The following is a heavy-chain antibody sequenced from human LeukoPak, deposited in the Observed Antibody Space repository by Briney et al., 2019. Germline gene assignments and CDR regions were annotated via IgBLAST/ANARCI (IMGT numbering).Heavy chain of an antibody. V-gene: IGHV3-11*06. CDR2: ISGNSGDT. D-gene: IGHD1-1*01. CDR1: GFTFTNYW. CDR3: ARDPRTVRI. Sequence: GGSLRLSCAASGFTFTNYWMTWVRQAPGKGLEWLSYISGNSGDTNYADSVKGRFTISRDNAENSLYLQMNSLRVEDTAVYYCARDPRTVRIWGQGTLVTVSS. J-gene: IGHJ4*02.